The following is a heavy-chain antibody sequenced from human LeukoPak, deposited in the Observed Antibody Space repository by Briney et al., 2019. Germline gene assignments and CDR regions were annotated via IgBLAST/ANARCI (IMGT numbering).Heavy chain of an antibody. CDR1: GFTFSTYS. Sequence: GGSLRLSCAASGFTFSTYSMNWVRQAPGKGLEWVSSISSSNSYIFYADSVKGRFTISRDNAKNTLYLQMNSLRVEDTAVYYCARAIRGYSYAIDFWGQGTLVTVSS. D-gene: IGHD5-18*01. J-gene: IGHJ4*02. V-gene: IGHV3-21*06. CDR3: ARAIRGYSYAIDF. CDR2: ISSSNSYI.